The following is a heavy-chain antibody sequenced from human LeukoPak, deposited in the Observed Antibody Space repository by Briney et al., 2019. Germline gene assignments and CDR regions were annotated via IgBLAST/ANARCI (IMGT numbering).Heavy chain of an antibody. Sequence: GGSLRLSCAASGFTFSSYSMNWVRQAPGKGLEWVSSISSSSSYIYYADSVKGRFTISRDNAKNSLYLQMNSLRAEDTALYYCTRGGGLYYYYMAVWGNGTTVTVSS. CDR1: GFTFSSYS. CDR3: TRGGGLYYYYMAV. V-gene: IGHV3-21*04. D-gene: IGHD3-10*01. J-gene: IGHJ6*03. CDR2: ISSSSSYI.